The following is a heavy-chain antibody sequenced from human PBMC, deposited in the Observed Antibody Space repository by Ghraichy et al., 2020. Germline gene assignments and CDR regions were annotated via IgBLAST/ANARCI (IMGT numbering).Heavy chain of an antibody. Sequence: GGSLRLSCAASGFTFSSYGMHWVRQTPGKGLEWVAVIWYDGSNKYYADSVKGRFTISRDNSKNTLYLQMNSLRAEDTAVYYCARGVDTAMVYYYYGMDVWGQGTTVTVSS. V-gene: IGHV3-33*01. CDR2: IWYDGSNK. D-gene: IGHD5-18*01. CDR1: GFTFSSYG. CDR3: ARGVDTAMVYYYYGMDV. J-gene: IGHJ6*02.